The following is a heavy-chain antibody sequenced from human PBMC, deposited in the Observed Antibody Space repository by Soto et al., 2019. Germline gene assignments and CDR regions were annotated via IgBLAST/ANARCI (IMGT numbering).Heavy chain of an antibody. CDR3: ARGNYSDYYYYHYMDV. CDR1: GGSISSYY. V-gene: IGHV4-59*01. Sequence: QVQLQESGPGLVKPSETLSLTCTVSGGSISSYYWSWIRQPPGKGLEWIGYIYYSGSTNYNPSLTSRVTISVDTSKNQGSRKLSSVTAADTGVYYCARGNYSDYYYYHYMDVWGKGTAVTVSS. J-gene: IGHJ6*03. CDR2: IYYSGST. D-gene: IGHD4-17*01.